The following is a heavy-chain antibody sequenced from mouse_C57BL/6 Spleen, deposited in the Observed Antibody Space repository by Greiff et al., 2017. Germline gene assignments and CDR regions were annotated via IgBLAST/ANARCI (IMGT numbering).Heavy chain of an antibody. CDR3: ARREKGAQAIYYFDD. CDR1: GYTFTSYW. Sequence: QVQLQQPGAELVMPGASVKLSCKASGYTFTSYWMHWVKQRPGQGLEWIGEIDPSDSYTTYNQKFTGKSTLTVDKSSSTAYMQLSSLTSEDSAVYYCARREKGAQAIYYFDDWGQGTTLTVSS. V-gene: IGHV1-69*01. CDR2: IDPSDSYT. D-gene: IGHD3-2*02. J-gene: IGHJ2*01.